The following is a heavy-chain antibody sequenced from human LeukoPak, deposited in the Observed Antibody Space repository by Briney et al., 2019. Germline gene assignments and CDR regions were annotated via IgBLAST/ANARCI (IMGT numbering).Heavy chain of an antibody. D-gene: IGHD1-7*01. CDR1: GFTLNSHW. J-gene: IGHJ4*02. V-gene: IGHV3-7*01. CDR3: ARWDIRGTAHQLDY. Sequence: PGGSLRLSCAVSGFTLNSHWMSWVRQAPGKGLEWVANINQGGSAKYYVDSVRGRFTISRDNAKNSMYLQMNSLRAEDTAVYYCARWDIRGTAHQLDYWGQGTLVTVSS. CDR2: INQGGSAK.